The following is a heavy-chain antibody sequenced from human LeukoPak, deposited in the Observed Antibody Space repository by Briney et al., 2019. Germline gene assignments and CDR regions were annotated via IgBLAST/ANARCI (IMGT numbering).Heavy chain of an antibody. D-gene: IGHD3-10*01. CDR1: GFTVSSNY. Sequence: GGSLRLSCAASGFTVSSNYMSWVRQAPGKGLEWVSVIYSGGSTYYADSVKGRFTISRDNAKNSLYLQMNSLRAEDTAVYYCASPDRGVAWGQGTLVTVSS. CDR2: IYSGGST. J-gene: IGHJ5*02. V-gene: IGHV3-53*01. CDR3: ASPDRGVA.